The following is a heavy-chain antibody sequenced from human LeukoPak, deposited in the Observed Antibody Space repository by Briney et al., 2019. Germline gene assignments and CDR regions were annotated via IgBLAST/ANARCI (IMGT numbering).Heavy chain of an antibody. J-gene: IGHJ4*02. V-gene: IGHV3-30*18. CDR2: ISYDGSNK. Sequence: PGRSLRLSCAASGFTFSSYGMHWVRQAPGKGLEWVAVISYDGSNKYYADSVKGRFTISRDNSKNTLHLQMNSLRAEDTAVYYCANGKFDYWGQGTLVTVSS. CDR1: GFTFSSYG. CDR3: ANGKFDY.